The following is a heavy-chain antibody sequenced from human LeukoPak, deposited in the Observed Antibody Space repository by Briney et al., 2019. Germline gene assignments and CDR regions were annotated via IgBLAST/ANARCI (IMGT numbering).Heavy chain of an antibody. CDR3: AKGGFTPAVAGRENGASAY. CDR1: GFTFGDYA. V-gene: IGHV3-23*01. CDR2: LSSTGGST. Sequence: PGGSLRLSCAASGFTFGDYAMSWVRQAPGKGLEWVSALSSTGGSTYYADSVRGRFIISRDNSMNTLYLQMYSLGPEDTAVYYCAKGGFTPAVAGRENGASAYWAQGTLVTVS. D-gene: IGHD6-19*01. J-gene: IGHJ4*02.